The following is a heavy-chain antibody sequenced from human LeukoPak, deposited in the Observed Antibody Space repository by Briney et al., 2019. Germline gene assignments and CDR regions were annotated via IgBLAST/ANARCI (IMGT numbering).Heavy chain of an antibody. Sequence: PGGSLRLSCAASGFTFSDHSMTWIRQAPGEGLEWVSYISRSGSVIYYADSLKGRSTISRDNAKNSLYLQINSLRAEDTAVYYCARETGTQNKGSDYWGQGTLVTVSS. V-gene: IGHV3-11*01. D-gene: IGHD1-7*01. CDR1: GFTFSDHS. CDR2: ISRSGSVI. J-gene: IGHJ4*02. CDR3: ARETGTQNKGSDY.